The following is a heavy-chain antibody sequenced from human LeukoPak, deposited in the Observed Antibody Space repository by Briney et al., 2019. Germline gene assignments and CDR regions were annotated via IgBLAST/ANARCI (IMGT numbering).Heavy chain of an antibody. D-gene: IGHD2-2*01. J-gene: IGHJ6*02. CDR1: GGTFRSWA. V-gene: IGHV1-69*13. CDR2: IIPVYGTL. CDR3: ARAREVVPANFYYGLDV. Sequence: GASVKVSCKGSGGTFRSWALNWVRQAPGQGLEWMGGIIPVYGTLKYGQTFQGRVSITADEFTSTVYMELSGLRSEDTAVYFCARAREVVPANFYYGLDVWGQGTTVTVSS.